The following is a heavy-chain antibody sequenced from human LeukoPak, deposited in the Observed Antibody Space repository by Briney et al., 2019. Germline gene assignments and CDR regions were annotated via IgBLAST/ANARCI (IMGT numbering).Heavy chain of an antibody. CDR2: INPNSGGT. Sequence: ASVKVSCKASGYTFTGYYMHWVRQAPGQGLEWMGWINPNSGGTNYAQKFQGRVTMTRDTSISTAYMELSRLRSDDTAVYYCARDCDFWSRYYYGIDVWGQGTTVTVSS. V-gene: IGHV1-2*02. D-gene: IGHD3-3*01. CDR1: GYTFTGYY. J-gene: IGHJ6*02. CDR3: ARDCDFWSRYYYGIDV.